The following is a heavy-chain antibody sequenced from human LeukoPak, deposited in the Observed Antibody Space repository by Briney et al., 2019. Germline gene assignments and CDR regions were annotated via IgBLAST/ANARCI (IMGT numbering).Heavy chain of an antibody. Sequence: GGSLRLSCAASGFTFTSYTMHWVRQPPGQGLEWVAATSYDGGSRYYADYVKGRFTISRDNSNNTLFLQMKSLRPEDTAVYFCARKSLWFKYYDYWGQGIWVTVSS. CDR1: GFTFTSYT. CDR2: TSYDGGSR. CDR3: ARKSLWFKYYDY. V-gene: IGHV3-30*01. D-gene: IGHD2-21*01. J-gene: IGHJ4*02.